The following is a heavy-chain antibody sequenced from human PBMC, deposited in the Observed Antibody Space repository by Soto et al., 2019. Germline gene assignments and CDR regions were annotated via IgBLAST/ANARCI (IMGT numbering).Heavy chain of an antibody. CDR3: AHSVAAAGQIDY. D-gene: IGHD6-13*01. V-gene: IGHV2-5*02. Sequence: GPTLGNPAQTVTLTCTVPGFSLSNTRMGVSWIRQPPGKALEWLALIYWDDDKRYSPSLKSRLTITKDTSKNQVVLTMTNMDPVDTATYYCAHSVAAAGQIDYWGQGAQVTVSS. CDR2: IYWDDDK. CDR1: GFSLSNTRMG. J-gene: IGHJ4*02.